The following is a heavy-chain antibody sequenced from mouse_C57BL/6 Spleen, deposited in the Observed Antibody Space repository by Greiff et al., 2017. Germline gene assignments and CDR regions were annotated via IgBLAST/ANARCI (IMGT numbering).Heavy chain of an antibody. J-gene: IGHJ1*03. Sequence: VQLQQSGPELVKPGASVKIPCKASGYTFTDYNMDWVKQSHGKSLEWIGDINPNNGGTIYNQKFKGKATLTVDKSSSTAYMELRSLTSEDTAVYYGARAYYGSSHWYFDVWGTGTTVTVSS. CDR3: ARAYYGSSHWYFDV. CDR1: GYTFTDYN. V-gene: IGHV1-18*01. D-gene: IGHD1-1*01. CDR2: INPNNGGT.